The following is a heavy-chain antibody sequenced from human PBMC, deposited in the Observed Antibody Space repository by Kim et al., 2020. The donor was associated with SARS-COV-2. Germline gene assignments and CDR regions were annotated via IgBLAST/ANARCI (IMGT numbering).Heavy chain of an antibody. D-gene: IGHD6-13*01. J-gene: IGHJ4*02. V-gene: IGHV1-69*01. Sequence: NYAQKFRSRVTITADESTSTAYMELSSLRSEDTAVYYCAGEGADSSPFDYWGQGTLVTVSS. CDR3: AGEGADSSPFDY.